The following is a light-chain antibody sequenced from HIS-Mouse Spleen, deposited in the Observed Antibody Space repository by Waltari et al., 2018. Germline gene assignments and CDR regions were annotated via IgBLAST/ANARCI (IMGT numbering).Light chain of an antibody. Sequence: QSALTQPASVSGSPGQSITISCTGTSSAVGSYYLFSWYQQHPGEAPKLMIDEGSRRPSGVANRFSGTKSSNTASLTISGLQAEDEADYYCCSYAGSSTWVFGGGTKLTVL. CDR3: CSYAGSSTWV. V-gene: IGLV2-23*01. CDR1: SSAVGSYYL. J-gene: IGLJ3*02. CDR2: EGS.